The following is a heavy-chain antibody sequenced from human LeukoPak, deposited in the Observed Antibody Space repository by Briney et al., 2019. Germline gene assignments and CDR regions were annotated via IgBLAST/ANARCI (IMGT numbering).Heavy chain of an antibody. CDR1: GYTFTSYG. V-gene: IGHV1-18*01. Sequence: GASVKVSCKASGYTFTSYGISWVRQAPGQGLEWMGWISAYNGNTNYAQKFQGRVIMTTDTSMTTAHMELSRLTSDDTAAYYCARAGGRSWFDPWGQGTLVTVSS. CDR2: ISAYNGNT. J-gene: IGHJ5*02. D-gene: IGHD2-15*01. CDR3: ARAGGRSWFDP.